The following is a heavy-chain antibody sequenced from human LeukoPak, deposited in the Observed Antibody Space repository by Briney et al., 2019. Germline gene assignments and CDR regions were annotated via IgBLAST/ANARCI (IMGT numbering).Heavy chain of an antibody. CDR1: GFTFSSYD. Sequence: PGGSLRLSCAASGFTFSSYDMNWVRQAPGKGLEWVSSISSSSSYIYYADSVKGRFTISRDNAKNSLYLQMNSLRAEDTAVFYCARGGGEVDYWGQGTLVTVSS. V-gene: IGHV3-21*01. J-gene: IGHJ4*02. CDR2: ISSSSSYI. CDR3: ARGGGEVDY. D-gene: IGHD3-16*01.